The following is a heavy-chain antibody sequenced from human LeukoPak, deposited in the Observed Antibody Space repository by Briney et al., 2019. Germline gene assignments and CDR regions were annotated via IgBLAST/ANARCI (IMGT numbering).Heavy chain of an antibody. CDR2: IYYSGST. V-gene: IGHV4-31*03. D-gene: IGHD6-19*01. CDR3: ARFRIAVAGTLDP. CDR1: GGSLSSGGYY. J-gene: IGHJ5*02. Sequence: SETLSLTCTVSGGSLSSGGYYWSWLRQHPGKGLEWIGYIYYSGSTYYNPSLKSRVTISVDTSKNQFSLKLSSVTAADTAVYYCARFRIAVAGTLDPWGQGTLVTVSS.